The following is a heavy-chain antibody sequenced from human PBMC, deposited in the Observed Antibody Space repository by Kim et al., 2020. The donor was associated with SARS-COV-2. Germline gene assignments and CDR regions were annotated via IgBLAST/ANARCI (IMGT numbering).Heavy chain of an antibody. V-gene: IGHV4-59*01. CDR1: GGSISSYY. J-gene: IGHJ2*01. D-gene: IGHD4-17*01. CDR2: IYYSGST. Sequence: SETLSLTCTVSGGSISSYYWSWIRQPPGKGLEWIGYIYYSGSTNYNPSLKSRVTISVDTSKNQFSLKLSSVTAADTAVYYCARSGGTTVTHYWYFDLWGRGTLVTVSS. CDR3: ARSGGTTVTHYWYFDL.